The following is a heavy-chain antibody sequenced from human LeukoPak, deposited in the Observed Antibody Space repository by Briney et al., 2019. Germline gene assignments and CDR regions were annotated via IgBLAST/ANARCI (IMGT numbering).Heavy chain of an antibody. CDR3: ARDVGTAMDSPIDY. J-gene: IGHJ4*02. CDR1: GFTFRSYS. D-gene: IGHD5-18*01. V-gene: IGHV3-21*01. CDR2: ISSSSSYI. Sequence: PGGSLRLSCAASGFTFRSYSMTWVRQAPGKGLEWVSSISSSSSYIYYADSVKGRFTISRDNAKNSLYLQMNSLRAEDTAVYYCARDVGTAMDSPIDYWGQGTLVTVSS.